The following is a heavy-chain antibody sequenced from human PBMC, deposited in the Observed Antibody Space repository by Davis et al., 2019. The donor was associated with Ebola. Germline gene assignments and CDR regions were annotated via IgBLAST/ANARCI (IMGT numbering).Heavy chain of an antibody. Sequence: GESLKISCAASGFTFSGSAMHWVRQASGKGLEWVGRIRSKANSYATAYAASVKGRFTISRDDSKNTAYLQMNSLKTKDTAVYYCTSGYSSSHQGFNDYWGQGTLVTVSS. CDR2: IRSKANSYAT. CDR1: GFTFSGSA. J-gene: IGHJ4*02. D-gene: IGHD6-13*01. CDR3: TSGYSSSHQGFNDY. V-gene: IGHV3-73*01.